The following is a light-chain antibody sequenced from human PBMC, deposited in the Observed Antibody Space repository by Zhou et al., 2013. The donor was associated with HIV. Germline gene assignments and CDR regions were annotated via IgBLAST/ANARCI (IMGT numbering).Light chain of an antibody. CDR3: QQYNTHSST. Sequence: DIQMTQSPSTLSASVGDRVTITCRASQSISTWLAWYQQKPGKAPKVVIYKASTLESGVPSRFSGRGSGTDFTLTVNNLQPEDLATYYCQQYNTHSSTFGPGTKVEIK. CDR1: QSISTW. J-gene: IGKJ1*01. V-gene: IGKV1-5*03. CDR2: KAS.